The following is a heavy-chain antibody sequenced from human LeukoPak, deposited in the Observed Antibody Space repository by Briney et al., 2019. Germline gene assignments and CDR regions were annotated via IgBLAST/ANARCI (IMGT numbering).Heavy chain of an antibody. Sequence: GSGSIYYSGSTYYNPSRKSRVTISVDTSKNQFSLKLSSVTAADTAVYYCARNMVRGRREFDYWGQGTLVTVSS. D-gene: IGHD3-10*01. CDR3: ARNMVRGRREFDY. V-gene: IGHV4-39*07. J-gene: IGHJ4*02. CDR2: IYYSGST.